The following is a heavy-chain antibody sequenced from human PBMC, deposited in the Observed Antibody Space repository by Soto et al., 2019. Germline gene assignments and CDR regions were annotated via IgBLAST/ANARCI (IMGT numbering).Heavy chain of an antibody. CDR3: AKGPS. CDR1: GFTFSTYA. V-gene: IGHV3-23*01. Sequence: GGSLRLSCAASGFTFSTYAMTWVRQAPGKGLEWVSSVSGSGESTYYADSVKGRFTISRDNSKNTVYLQMNSLRAEDTATYYCAKGPSWGQGTLVTVSS. J-gene: IGHJ5*02. CDR2: VSGSGEST.